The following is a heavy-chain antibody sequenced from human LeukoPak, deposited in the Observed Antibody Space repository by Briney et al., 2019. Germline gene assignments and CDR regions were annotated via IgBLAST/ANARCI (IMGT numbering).Heavy chain of an antibody. CDR2: IYYSGST. Sequence: SETLSLTCTVSGGSISSSSYYWGWIRQPPGKGLEWIGSIYYSGSTYYNPSLKSRVTISVDTSKNQFSLKLSSVTAADTAVYYCARVKGEPGNYYYYYMDVWGKGTTVTVSS. J-gene: IGHJ6*03. V-gene: IGHV4-39*07. D-gene: IGHD1-26*01. CDR3: ARVKGEPGNYYYYYMDV. CDR1: GGSISSSSYY.